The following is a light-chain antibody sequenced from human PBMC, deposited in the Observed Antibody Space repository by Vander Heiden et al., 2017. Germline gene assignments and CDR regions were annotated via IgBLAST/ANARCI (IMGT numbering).Light chain of an antibody. CDR1: QSVSSSY. CDR2: GAS. CDR3: QQDCSSPI. Sequence: EIVLTQSPGTLSLSPGERATLSCRASQSVSSSYLAWYQQKPGQAPRLLIYGASSRATGIPDSFSGSGSGTDFTLTSSRREPEDFAVYYLQQDCSSPIFGGGTKVEIK. V-gene: IGKV3-20*01. J-gene: IGKJ4*01.